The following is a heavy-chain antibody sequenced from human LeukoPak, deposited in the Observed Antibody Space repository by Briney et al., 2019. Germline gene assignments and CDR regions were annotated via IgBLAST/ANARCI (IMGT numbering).Heavy chain of an antibody. D-gene: IGHD2-2*01. CDR2: ISAYNGNT. CDR3: ARGAPLVPAAMMDV. J-gene: IGHJ6*04. V-gene: IGHV1-18*01. CDR1: GYTFTSYG. Sequence: ASVKVSCKASGYTFTSYGISWVRQAPGQGLEWMGWISAYNGNTNYAQKFQGRVTMTRNTSISTAYMELSSLRSEDTAVYYCARGAPLVPAAMMDVWGKGTTVTVSS.